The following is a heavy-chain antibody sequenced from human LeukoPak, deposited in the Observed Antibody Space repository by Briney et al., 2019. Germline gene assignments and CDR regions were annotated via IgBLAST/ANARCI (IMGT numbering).Heavy chain of an antibody. CDR1: GGSFSGYY. CDR2: IYYSGST. D-gene: IGHD3-22*01. J-gene: IGHJ4*02. Sequence: SETLSLTCAVYGGSFSGYYWSWIRQPPGKGLEWIGEIYYSGSTNYNPSLKSRVTISVDTSKNQFSLKLSSVTAADTAVYYCARGAHYYDTSGYLMPLNYWGQGTLVTVSS. V-gene: IGHV4-34*01. CDR3: ARGAHYYDTSGYLMPLNY.